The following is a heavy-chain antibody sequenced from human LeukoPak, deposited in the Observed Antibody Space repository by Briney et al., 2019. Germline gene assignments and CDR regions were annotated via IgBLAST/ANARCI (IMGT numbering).Heavy chain of an antibody. J-gene: IGHJ4*02. CDR3: ARSQIPDF. CDR2: INPNSGDT. CDR1: GYTFTGYY. V-gene: IGHV1-2*02. Sequence: ASVKVSCKASGYTFTGYYMNWVRQAPGQGLEWMGWINPNSGDTKCAQKFQGRVTMTRDTSIGTAYMELSRLTSDDTAVYYCARSQIPDFWGQGTLVTVSS. D-gene: IGHD2-21*01.